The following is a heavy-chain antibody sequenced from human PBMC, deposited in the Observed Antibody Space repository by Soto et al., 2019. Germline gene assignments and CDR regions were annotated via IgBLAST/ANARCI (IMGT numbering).Heavy chain of an antibody. J-gene: IGHJ4*02. D-gene: IGHD1-1*01. V-gene: IGHV1-18*01. CDR3: ARVLQLSTPDY. CDR2: ISGYNVHI. CDR1: GYSFTGYG. Sequence: QVQLVQSGAEVKKPGASVNISCKASGYSFTGYGISWVRQAPGQGLEWMGWISGYNVHIDYAQKFQGRVSMTTDTSTNTAYMEMRSLRSDDTAKYYCARVLQLSTPDYWGQGSLVTVSS.